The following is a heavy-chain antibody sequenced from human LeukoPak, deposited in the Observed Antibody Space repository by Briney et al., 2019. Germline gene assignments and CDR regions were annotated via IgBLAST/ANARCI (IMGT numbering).Heavy chain of an antibody. CDR2: IYYSGST. CDR3: ARHDSSGYYYLYYFDY. V-gene: IGHV4-39*01. Sequence: SETLSLTCTVSGGSISSSSYYWGWIRQPPGKGLEWIGSIYYSGSTYYNPSLKSRVTISVDTSKNQFSLKLSSVTAADTAVYYCARHDSSGYYYLYYFDYWGQGTLVTVS. J-gene: IGHJ4*02. CDR1: GGSISSSSYY. D-gene: IGHD3-22*01.